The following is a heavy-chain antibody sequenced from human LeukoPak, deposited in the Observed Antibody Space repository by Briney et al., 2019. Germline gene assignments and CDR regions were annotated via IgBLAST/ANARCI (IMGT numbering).Heavy chain of an antibody. CDR2: IRYDGSNK. Sequence: GGSLRLSCAASGFTFSSYGMHWVRQAPGKGLEWVAFIRYDGSNKYYADSVKGRFTISRDNSKNTLYLQMNSLRAEDTAVYYCARRSVYSSGWEFDYWGQGALVTVSS. D-gene: IGHD6-19*01. V-gene: IGHV3-30*02. CDR3: ARRSVYSSGWEFDY. CDR1: GFTFSSYG. J-gene: IGHJ4*02.